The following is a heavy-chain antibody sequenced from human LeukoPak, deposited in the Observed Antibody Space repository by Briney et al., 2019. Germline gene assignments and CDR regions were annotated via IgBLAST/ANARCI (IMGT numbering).Heavy chain of an antibody. J-gene: IGHJ6*02. CDR1: GGTFSSYA. CDR2: VIPIFGTA. CDR3: AFGVVPPNNYYYGMDV. D-gene: IGHD3-3*01. V-gene: IGHV1-69*13. Sequence: SVKVSCKASGGTFSSYAISWVRQAPGQGLEWMGGVIPIFGTANYAQKFQGRVTITADESTSTAYMELSSLRSEDTAVYYCAFGVVPPNNYYYGMDVWGQGTTVTVSS.